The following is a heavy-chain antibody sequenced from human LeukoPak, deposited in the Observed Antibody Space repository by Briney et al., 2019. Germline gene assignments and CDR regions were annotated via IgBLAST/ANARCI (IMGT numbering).Heavy chain of an antibody. J-gene: IGHJ5*02. D-gene: IGHD3-10*01. CDR3: AKGPAMVRGTFDP. CDR2: ISGSGGIT. V-gene: IGHV3-23*01. Sequence: PGGSLRLSCAASGFTFSSYAMSWVRQAPGKGLEWVSAISGSGGITKYADSVKGRFTISRDYSKNTLYLQMNSLRTEETAVYYCAKGPAMVRGTFDPWGQGTLVTVSS. CDR1: GFTFSSYA.